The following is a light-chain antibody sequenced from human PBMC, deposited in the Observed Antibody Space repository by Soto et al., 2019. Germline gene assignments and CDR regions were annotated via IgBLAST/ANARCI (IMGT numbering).Light chain of an antibody. CDR3: GTWHTRLSVVV. CDR1: GSNIEKND. V-gene: IGLV1-51*01. J-gene: IGLJ2*01. Sequence: QSVLTQPASVSAVPGQKVTISCSGRGSNIEKNDVSWYLQLPGAAPKLLIYDTNKRHSGTPDRFSGPTSCTSATLGLTGLQTGHEADYFCGTWHTRLSVVVFGGGTKLTLL. CDR2: DTN.